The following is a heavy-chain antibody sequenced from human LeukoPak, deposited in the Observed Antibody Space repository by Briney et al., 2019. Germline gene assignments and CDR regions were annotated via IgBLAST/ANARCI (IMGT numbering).Heavy chain of an antibody. D-gene: IGHD1-26*01. CDR2: IYYSGST. Sequence: PSETLSLTCTVSGGPISSSSYYWVWLRQPPGKGPEWLGSIYYSGSTYYNPSLKSRVTISADTSKNQFSLKLNSVTAADTAVYYCARHLWEGATFNWFDPWGQGTLVTVSS. J-gene: IGHJ5*02. CDR3: ARHLWEGATFNWFDP. V-gene: IGHV4-39*01. CDR1: GGPISSSSYY.